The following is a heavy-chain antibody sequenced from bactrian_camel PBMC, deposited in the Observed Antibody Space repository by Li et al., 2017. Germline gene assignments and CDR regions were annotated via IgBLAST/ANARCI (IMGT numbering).Heavy chain of an antibody. CDR3: AAVRQKWTCGLRNADFRY. V-gene: IGHV3-3*01. D-gene: IGHD5*01. CDR2: IFNGGGTA. CDR1: GATYNGRC. Sequence: HVQLVESGGGSVQAGGSLRVSCVASGATYNGRCWGWFRQAPGELREVVTTIFNGGGTAYYADSVKGRFTISQDNAGNTVYLQMNNLRPEDTAMYYCAAVRQKWTCGLRNADFRYWGQGTQVTVS. J-gene: IGHJ6*01.